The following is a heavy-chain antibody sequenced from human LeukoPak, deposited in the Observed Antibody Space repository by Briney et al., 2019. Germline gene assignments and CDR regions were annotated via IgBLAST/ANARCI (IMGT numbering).Heavy chain of an antibody. V-gene: IGHV3-74*01. J-gene: IGHJ4*02. CDR3: ARWWLRSGDY. CDR1: GFTFSSYW. D-gene: IGHD5-12*01. CDR2: INGDGSST. Sequence: PGGSLRLSCAASGFTFSSYWMHWVRQAPGKGLVWVSRINGDGSSTIYADSVKGRFTISRDNAKNTLFPQMNSLRAEDTAVYYCARWWLRSGDYWGQGTLVTVSS.